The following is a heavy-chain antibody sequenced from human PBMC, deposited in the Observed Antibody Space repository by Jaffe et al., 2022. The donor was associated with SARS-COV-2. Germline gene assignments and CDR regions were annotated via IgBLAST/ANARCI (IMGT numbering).Heavy chain of an antibody. V-gene: IGHV3-53*02. Sequence: EVQLVETGGDLIQPGGSLRLSCAASGFFVSNNYMTWVRQTPVKGLEWVSVISSGGTTYYADSVKGRFTISRDNAKNTLYLQMNSLRAEDTAVYFCARAPYCGGDCYWYFDLWGRGTLVTVSS. CDR1: GFFVSNNY. CDR2: ISSGGTT. D-gene: IGHD2-21*02. CDR3: ARAPYCGGDCYWYFDL. J-gene: IGHJ2*01.